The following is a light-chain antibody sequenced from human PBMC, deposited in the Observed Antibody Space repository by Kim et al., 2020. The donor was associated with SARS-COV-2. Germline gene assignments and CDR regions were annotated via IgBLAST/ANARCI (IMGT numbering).Light chain of an antibody. V-gene: IGLV1-47*01. CDR2: TNN. CDR1: SSNIGSNY. J-gene: IGLJ3*02. CDR3: SSWDDSLSGWV. Sequence: QSVLTQPPSASGTPGQRVTISCSGTSSNIGSNYVYWYHQLPGDAPHLLIYTNNQRPSGVPHRFSASTYGTSASLAISGLRSADEADYYCSSWDDSLSGWVFGGGTQLTVL.